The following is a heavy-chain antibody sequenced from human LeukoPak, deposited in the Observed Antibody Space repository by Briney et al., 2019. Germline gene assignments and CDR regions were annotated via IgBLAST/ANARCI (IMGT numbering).Heavy chain of an antibody. CDR1: GGTFSSYA. J-gene: IGHJ4*02. CDR3: ARDAGRGSSGYYGVDY. Sequence: EASVKVSCKASGGTFSSYAISWVRQAPGQGLEWMGRIIPILGIANYAQKFQGRVTITADKSTSTAYMELSSLRSEDTAVYYCARDAGRGSSGYYGVDYWGQGTLVTVSS. D-gene: IGHD3-22*01. V-gene: IGHV1-69*04. CDR2: IIPILGIA.